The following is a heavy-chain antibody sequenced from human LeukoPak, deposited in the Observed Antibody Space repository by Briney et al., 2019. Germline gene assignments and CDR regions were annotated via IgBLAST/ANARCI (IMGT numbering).Heavy chain of an antibody. CDR3: ARDARGGIVTPEY. V-gene: IGHV3-11*05. D-gene: IGHD1-26*01. J-gene: IGHJ4*02. Sequence: GGSLRLSCAASGFTFSDYYMSWIRQAPRKGLEWLSYISRSSDYTEYADYVKGRFTISRDNARNSLYLQMNSLRPDDTAVYCCARDARGGIVTPEYWGQGTLVTVSS. CDR1: GFTFSDYY. CDR2: ISRSSDYT.